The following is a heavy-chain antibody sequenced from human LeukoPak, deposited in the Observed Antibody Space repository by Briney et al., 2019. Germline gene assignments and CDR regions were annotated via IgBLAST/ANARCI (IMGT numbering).Heavy chain of an antibody. V-gene: IGHV1-69*04. CDR2: IIPILGIA. CDR1: GGTFSSYA. Sequence: ASVKVSCKASGGTFSSYAISWVRQAPGQGLEWMGRIIPILGIANYAQKFQGRVTITADKSTSTAYMELSSLRSEDTAVYYCASEDYGGNGWDDYYYYYGMDVWGQGTTVTVSS. D-gene: IGHD4-23*01. CDR3: ASEDYGGNGWDDYYYYYGMDV. J-gene: IGHJ6*02.